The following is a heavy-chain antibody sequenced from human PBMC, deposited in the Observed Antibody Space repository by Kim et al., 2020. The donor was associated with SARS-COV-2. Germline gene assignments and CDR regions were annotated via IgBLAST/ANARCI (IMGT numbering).Heavy chain of an antibody. D-gene: IGHD2-15*01. Sequence: GGSLRLSCAASGFTFSSYGMHWVRQAPGKGLEWVAVISYDGSNKYYADSVKGRFTISRDNSKNTLYLQMNSLRAEDTAVYYCAKGAGGCCFPAADYCGQ. CDR2: ISYDGSNK. V-gene: IGHV3-30*18. J-gene: IGHJ4*02. CDR1: GFTFSSYG. CDR3: AKGAGGCCFPAADY.